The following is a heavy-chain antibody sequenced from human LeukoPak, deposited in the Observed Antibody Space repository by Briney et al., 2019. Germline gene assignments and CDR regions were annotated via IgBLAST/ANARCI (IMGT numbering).Heavy chain of an antibody. Sequence: VKVSCKASGCTFSSYAISWVRQAPGQGLEWMGRIIPILGIANYAQKFQGRVTITADKSTSTAYMELSSLRSEDTAVYYCAREGDCSSTSCYGWFDPWGQGTLVTVSS. D-gene: IGHD2-2*01. CDR1: GCTFSSYA. V-gene: IGHV1-69*10. J-gene: IGHJ5*02. CDR3: AREGDCSSTSCYGWFDP. CDR2: IIPILGIA.